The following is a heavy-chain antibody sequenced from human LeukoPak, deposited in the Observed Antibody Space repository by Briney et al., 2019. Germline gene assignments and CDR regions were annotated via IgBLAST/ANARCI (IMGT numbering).Heavy chain of an antibody. CDR1: GFTFSRYA. Sequence: GGSLRLSCAASGFTFSRYAMHWVRQAPGKGLEWVAVISYDGSNKFYADSVKGRFTISRDNSKNTLFPQMNSLRAEDTAVYYCARDRSLGAYSSGPDGEWGQGTLVTVSS. D-gene: IGHD5-18*01. CDR2: ISYDGSNK. CDR3: ARDRSLGAYSSGPDGE. J-gene: IGHJ4*02. V-gene: IGHV3-30*01.